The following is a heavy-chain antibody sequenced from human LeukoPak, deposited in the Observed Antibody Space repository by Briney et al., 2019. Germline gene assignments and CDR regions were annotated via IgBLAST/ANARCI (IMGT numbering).Heavy chain of an antibody. Sequence: GGSLRLSCAASGFTFSSYSMNWVRQAPGKGLEWGSYISSSSSTIYYADSVKGRFTISRDNAKNSLYLQMNSLRAEDTAVYYCGKGLAYTYPYSGNMDVWGKGTTVTISS. CDR3: GKGLAYTYPYSGNMDV. V-gene: IGHV3-48*01. D-gene: IGHD5-18*01. CDR1: GFTFSSYS. J-gene: IGHJ6*03. CDR2: ISSSSSTI.